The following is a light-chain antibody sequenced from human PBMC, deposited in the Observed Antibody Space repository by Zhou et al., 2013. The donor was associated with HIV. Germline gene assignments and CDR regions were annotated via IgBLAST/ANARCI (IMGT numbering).Light chain of an antibody. J-gene: IGKJ2*01. CDR2: GAT. CDR3: QQYGSSPRT. Sequence: QSPGTLSLSPGERATVSCRASQTVSSNLAWYQQKPGQAPRLLIYGATTRATGIPERFSGSGSGTEFTLTITRLEPEDSAVFYCQQYGSSPRTFGQGTKLEI. V-gene: IGKV3-20*01. CDR1: QTVSSN.